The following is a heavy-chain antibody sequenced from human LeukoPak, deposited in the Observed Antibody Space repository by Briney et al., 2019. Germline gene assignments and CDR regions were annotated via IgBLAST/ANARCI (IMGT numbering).Heavy chain of an antibody. D-gene: IGHD3-9*01. J-gene: IGHJ5*02. V-gene: IGHV4-59*01. Sequence: SETLSLTCTVSGGSISGYYWSWIRQPPGKGLAWIGYIYYSGSTNYNPSLKSRVTISVDTSKNQFSLRLSSVTAADTAVYYCARASAHILTGSLPWFDPWGQGTLVTVSS. CDR2: IYYSGST. CDR3: ARASAHILTGSLPWFDP. CDR1: GGSISGYY.